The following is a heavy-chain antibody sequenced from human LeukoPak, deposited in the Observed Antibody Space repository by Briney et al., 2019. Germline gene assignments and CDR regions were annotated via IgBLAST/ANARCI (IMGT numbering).Heavy chain of an antibody. CDR3: ARGRLGANFDY. J-gene: IGHJ4*02. CDR2: TRNKANSYTT. Sequence: GGSLRLSCAASGFTFSDHYMDWVRQAPGKGLEWVGRTRNKANSYTTEYAASVKGRFTISRDDSKNSLYLQMNSLKTEDTAVYYCARGRLGANFDYWGQGTLVTVSS. V-gene: IGHV3-72*01. CDR1: GFTFSDHY. D-gene: IGHD1-26*01.